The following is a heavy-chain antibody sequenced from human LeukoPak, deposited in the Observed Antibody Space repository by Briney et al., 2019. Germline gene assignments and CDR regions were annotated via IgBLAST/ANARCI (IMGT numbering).Heavy chain of an antibody. V-gene: IGHV4-39*01. Sequence: SESLSLTCTVSGGSLSSSSKYWGRLPQPPGTGREWFGSIYCSGSTYDNPSLKSPITISVDTSKNQCSLKLSSLTAADTAVYYCAGRYYDSSGYYSPHDAFDIWGQGTMVTVSS. D-gene: IGHD3-22*01. CDR3: AGRYYDSSGYYSPHDAFDI. J-gene: IGHJ3*02. CDR1: GGSLSSSSKY. CDR2: IYCSGST.